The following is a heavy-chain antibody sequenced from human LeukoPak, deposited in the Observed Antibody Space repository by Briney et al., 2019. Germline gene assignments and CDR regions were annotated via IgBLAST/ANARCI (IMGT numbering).Heavy chain of an antibody. Sequence: EASVKVSCKASGYTFTTYGISWVRQAPGQGLEWMGWISAYNDNRNYAQKFQGRVTMTTDISTSTAYMELRSLRSDDTAVYYCARARLGNRGWELLGSSTNKRYYFDYWGQGTLVTVSS. CDR2: ISAYNDNR. CDR3: ARARLGNRGWELLGSSTNKRYYFDY. V-gene: IGHV1-18*01. CDR1: GYTFTTYG. D-gene: IGHD1-26*01. J-gene: IGHJ4*02.